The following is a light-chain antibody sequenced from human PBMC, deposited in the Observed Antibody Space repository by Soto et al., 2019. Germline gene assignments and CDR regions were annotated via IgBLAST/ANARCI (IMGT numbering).Light chain of an antibody. V-gene: IGKV3-15*01. CDR1: QSVISN. CDR2: AAS. Sequence: EIVTTQSPATLSVSPGERATLSCRASQSVISNLAWYQQKPGQAPRLLIYAASSWQSGVPSRFSGSGSGTDFTLTISSLQPEDFATYYCQQSYSTPRTFGQGTKVDIK. CDR3: QQSYSTPRT. J-gene: IGKJ1*01.